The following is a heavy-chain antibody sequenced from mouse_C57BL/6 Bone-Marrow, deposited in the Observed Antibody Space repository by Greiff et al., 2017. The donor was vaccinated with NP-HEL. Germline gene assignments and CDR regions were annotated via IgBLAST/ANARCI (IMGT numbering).Heavy chain of an antibody. Sequence: EVQRVESGGGLVQPGGSMKLSCVASGFTFSNYWMNWVRQSPEKGLEWVAQIRLKSDNYATHYAESVKGRFTISRDDSKSSVYLQKNNLMAEDTGIYYGTGLIYYGNLAWFAYWGQGTLVTVSA. J-gene: IGHJ3*01. V-gene: IGHV6-3*01. CDR3: TGLIYYGNLAWFAY. CDR2: IRLKSDNYAT. D-gene: IGHD2-1*01. CDR1: GFTFSNYW.